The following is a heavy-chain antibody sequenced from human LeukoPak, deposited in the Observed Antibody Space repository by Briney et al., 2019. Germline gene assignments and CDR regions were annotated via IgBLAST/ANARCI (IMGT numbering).Heavy chain of an antibody. D-gene: IGHD3-3*01. Sequence: GGSLRLSCAASGFTFDDYAMHWVRQAPGKGLEWVSGISWHSGSIGYADSVKGRFTISRDNAKNSLYLQMNSLRAEDMALYYCPKGRPTGDYDFWSGPIGGFDPWGQGTLVTVSS. J-gene: IGHJ5*02. CDR3: PKGRPTGDYDFWSGPIGGFDP. CDR2: ISWHSGSI. V-gene: IGHV3-9*03. CDR1: GFTFDDYA.